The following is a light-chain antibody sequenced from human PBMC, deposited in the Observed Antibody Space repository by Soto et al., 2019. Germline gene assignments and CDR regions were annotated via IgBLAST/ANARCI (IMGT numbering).Light chain of an antibody. J-gene: IGKJ4*01. CDR3: MESLQFPLA. CDR2: EVS. V-gene: IGKV2D-29*01. CDR1: QSLLHRDGKTY. Sequence: DIVMTQSPLSLPVTPGEPASISCRSSQSLLHRDGKTYLYWYQQKPGQPPQLLIYEVSNRYSGVPDRFSGSGSGTHFTLKINRVEAEDVGVYYCMESLQFPLAFGGGTKVDIK.